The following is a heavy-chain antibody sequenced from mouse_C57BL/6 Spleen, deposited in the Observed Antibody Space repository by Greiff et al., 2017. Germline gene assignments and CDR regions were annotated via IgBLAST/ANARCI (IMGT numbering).Heavy chain of an antibody. CDR3: ARYDGYYGYFDV. CDR1: GYTFTSYW. J-gene: IGHJ1*03. D-gene: IGHD2-3*01. CDR2: INPSNGGT. V-gene: IGHV1-53*01. Sequence: QVQLKQPGTELVKPGASVKLSCKASGYTFTSYWMHWVKQRPGQGLEWIGNINPSNGGTNYNEKFKSKATLTVDKSSSTAYMQLSSLTSEDSAVYYCARYDGYYGYFDVWGTGTTVTVSS.